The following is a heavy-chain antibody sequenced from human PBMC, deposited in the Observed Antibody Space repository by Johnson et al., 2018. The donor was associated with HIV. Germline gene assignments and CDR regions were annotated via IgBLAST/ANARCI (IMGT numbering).Heavy chain of an antibody. D-gene: IGHD3-22*01. CDR1: GFTFSSYA. J-gene: IGHJ3*02. Sequence: VQLVESGGGLVKPGGSLRLSCAASGFTFSSYAMSWVRQAPGKGLDWVSVIYSGGSTYYADSVKGRFTISTDSSKNTLYLQVNSWRAEDPAFYYCSRDLYYYDTSGYYLNGPDAFDIWGQGTMVTVSS. V-gene: IGHV3-66*02. CDR3: SRDLYYYDTSGYYLNGPDAFDI. CDR2: IYSGGST.